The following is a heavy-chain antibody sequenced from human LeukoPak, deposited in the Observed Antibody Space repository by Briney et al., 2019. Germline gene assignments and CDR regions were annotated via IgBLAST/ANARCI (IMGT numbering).Heavy chain of an antibody. CDR2: TYPDESDT. CDR1: GYTFISYR. Sequence: GESLKIPCKGSGYTFISYRIGWVRQMPGKGVEWLGITYPDESDTRYSPSFQGPVTIAAYNSICTGYLQSSSLKASDTAMYYCATNLAASGANFDYWGEGTLVTVSS. J-gene: IGHJ4*02. D-gene: IGHD6-13*01. CDR3: ATNLAASGANFDY. V-gene: IGHV5-51*01.